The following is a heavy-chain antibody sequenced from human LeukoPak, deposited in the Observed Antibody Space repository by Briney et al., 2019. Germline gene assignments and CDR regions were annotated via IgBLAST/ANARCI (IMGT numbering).Heavy chain of an antibody. CDR2: IYTGGST. V-gene: IGHV4-4*07. J-gene: IGHJ6*03. Sequence: PSETLSLTCTVSGGSISSYYWSWIRQPAGKGLEWIGRIYTGGSTNYNPSLKSRVTMSVDTSKNQFSLKLSSVTAADTAVYYCARDRGESGWVGDYYMDVWGKGTTVTVSS. D-gene: IGHD6-19*01. CDR1: GGSISSYY. CDR3: ARDRGESGWVGDYYMDV.